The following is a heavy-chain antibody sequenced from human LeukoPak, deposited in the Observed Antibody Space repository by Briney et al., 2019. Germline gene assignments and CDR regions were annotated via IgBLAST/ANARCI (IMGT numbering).Heavy chain of an antibody. V-gene: IGHV1-69*04. CDR1: GGTFSSYA. Sequence: GASVKVSCKASGGTFSSYAISWVRQAPGQGLEWMGRIIPIFGIANYAQKFQGRVTITADKSTSTAYMELSSLRSEDTAVYYCARGTQRLGGSGSRYYYGMDVWGQGTTVTVSS. D-gene: IGHD3-10*01. CDR2: IIPIFGIA. J-gene: IGHJ6*02. CDR3: ARGTQRLGGSGSRYYYGMDV.